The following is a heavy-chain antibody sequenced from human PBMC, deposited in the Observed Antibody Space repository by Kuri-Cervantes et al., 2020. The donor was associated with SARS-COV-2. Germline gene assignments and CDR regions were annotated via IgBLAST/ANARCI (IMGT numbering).Heavy chain of an antibody. J-gene: IGHJ6*03. V-gene: IGHV1-69*13. D-gene: IGHD3-22*01. CDR1: GYTFTSYG. CDR3: ALGYWGSGYPRYYYHMDV. Sequence: SVKVSCKASGYTFTSYGISWLRQAPGQGLVWMGGIIPIVGTPNYAPKFQGRVTITADESTSTAYMELSSLRSDDTAVYYCALGYWGSGYPRYYYHMDVWGKGTTVTVSS. CDR2: IIPIVGTP.